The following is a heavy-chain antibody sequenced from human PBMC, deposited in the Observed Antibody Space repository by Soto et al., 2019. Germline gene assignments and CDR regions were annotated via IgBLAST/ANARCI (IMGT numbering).Heavy chain of an antibody. CDR1: GGSISSSSYY. CDR3: ASYHFDNIGYQADY. J-gene: IGHJ4*02. Sequence: PSATLSLTCTVSGGSISSSSYYWGWIRQPPGKGLEWIGSIYYSGSTYYNLSFQGQVTISADKSISTAYLQWSSLKPSDSAMYYCASYHFDNIGYQADYWGPGTLVTVSS. V-gene: IGHV4-39*07. CDR2: IYYSGST. D-gene: IGHD3-22*01.